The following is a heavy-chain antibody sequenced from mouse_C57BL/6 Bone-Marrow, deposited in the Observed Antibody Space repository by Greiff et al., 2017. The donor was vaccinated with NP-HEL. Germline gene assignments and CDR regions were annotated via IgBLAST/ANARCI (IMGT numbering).Heavy chain of an antibody. J-gene: IGHJ3*01. CDR1: GYTFTSYW. V-gene: IGHV1-64*01. CDR2: IHPNSGST. D-gene: IGHD2-4*01. Sequence: VQLQQPGAELVKPGASVKLSCKASGYTFTSYWMHWVKQRPGQGLEWIGMIHPNSGSTNYNEKFKSKATLTVDKSSSTAYMQLSSLTSEDSAVYYCARWGLRGWFAYWGQGTLVTVSA. CDR3: ARWGLRGWFAY.